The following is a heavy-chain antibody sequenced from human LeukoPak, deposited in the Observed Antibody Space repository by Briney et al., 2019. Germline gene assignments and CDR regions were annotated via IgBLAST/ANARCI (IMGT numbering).Heavy chain of an antibody. D-gene: IGHD1-26*01. Sequence: SETLSLTCTVSGGSISSYYWSWIRQPPGKGLEWIGYIYYSGSTNYNPSLKSRVTISVDTSKNQFSLKLSSVTAADTAVYYCARLVKNVWALDYWGQGTLVTVSS. J-gene: IGHJ4*02. CDR1: GGSISSYY. V-gene: IGHV4-59*08. CDR3: ARLVKNVWALDY. CDR2: IYYSGST.